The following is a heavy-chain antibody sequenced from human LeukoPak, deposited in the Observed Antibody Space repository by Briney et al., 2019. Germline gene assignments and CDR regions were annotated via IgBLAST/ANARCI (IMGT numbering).Heavy chain of an antibody. D-gene: IGHD3-10*01. CDR1: GFTFSDYY. CDR3: ARDKVADYYGSGSSDV. V-gene: IGHV3-11*04. J-gene: IGHJ6*04. Sequence: PGGSLRLSCAASGFTFSDYYMSWIRQAPGKGLEWVSYITRSGNNIYYADSVKGRFTISRDNAKNSLYLQMNSLRAEGTAVYYWARDKVADYYGSGSSDVWGKGTTVTVSS. CDR2: ITRSGNNI.